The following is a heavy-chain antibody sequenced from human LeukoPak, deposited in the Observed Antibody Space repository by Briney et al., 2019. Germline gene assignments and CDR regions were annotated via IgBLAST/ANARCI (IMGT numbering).Heavy chain of an antibody. J-gene: IGHJ6*04. CDR1: GYTLTELS. D-gene: IGHD3-10*01. Sequence: GASVKVSCKASGYTLTELSMHWVRQAPGKGLEWMGGFDPEDGERIYAQKFQGRLTMTEDTSTETAYMEPSSLRSEDTAVYYCATLMFRGVIGDNYFGMDVWGKGTTVTVSS. CDR3: ATLMFRGVIGDNYFGMDV. V-gene: IGHV1-24*01. CDR2: FDPEDGER.